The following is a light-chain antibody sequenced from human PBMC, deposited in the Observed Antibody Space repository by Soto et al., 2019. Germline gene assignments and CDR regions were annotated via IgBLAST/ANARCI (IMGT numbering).Light chain of an antibody. CDR3: QQYGSSPLT. V-gene: IGKV3-20*01. CDR2: GAS. J-gene: IGKJ1*01. CDR1: QSVSSSY. Sequence: GVTQSPGTVSLSPGERATLSCRAGQSVSSSYLAWYQQKPGQAPRLLIYGASSRATGIPDRFSGSGSGTDFTLTISRLEPEDFAVYYCQQYGSSPLTFGQGTKVDIK.